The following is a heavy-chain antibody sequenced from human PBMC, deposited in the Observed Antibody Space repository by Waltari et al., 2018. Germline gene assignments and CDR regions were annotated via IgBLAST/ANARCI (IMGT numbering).Heavy chain of an antibody. V-gene: IGHV1-8*01. CDR3: ARDFLAAAGRWWFDP. CDR1: GYTFTSYD. J-gene: IGHJ5*02. D-gene: IGHD6-13*01. CDR2: MNPNSGNT. Sequence: QVQLVQSGAEVKKPGASVKVSCKASGYTFTSYDINWVRQATGQGLEWMGWMNPNSGNTGYAQKFQGRVTMTRSTSISTAYMELSSLRSEDTAVYYCARDFLAAAGRWWFDPWGQGTLVTVSS.